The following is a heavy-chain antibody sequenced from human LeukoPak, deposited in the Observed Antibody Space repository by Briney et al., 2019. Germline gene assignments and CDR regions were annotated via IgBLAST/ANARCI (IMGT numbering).Heavy chain of an antibody. CDR2: INHSGST. D-gene: IGHD3-3*01. CDR1: GGSFSGYY. Sequence: SETLSLTCAVYGGSFSGYYWSWIRQPPGKGLEWIGEINHSGSTNYNPSLKSRVTISVDTSKNQFSLKLSSVTAADTAVYYCARGGTYYDFWSGYYSLWFDPWGQGTLVTVSS. CDR3: ARGGTYYDFWSGYYSLWFDP. V-gene: IGHV4-34*01. J-gene: IGHJ5*02.